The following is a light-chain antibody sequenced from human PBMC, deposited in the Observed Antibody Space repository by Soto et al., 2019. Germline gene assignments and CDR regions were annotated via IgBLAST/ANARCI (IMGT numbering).Light chain of an antibody. CDR2: AVS. CDR1: SRYMGPYDH. J-gene: IGLJ1*01. CDR3: SSYAGNYIYV. V-gene: IGLV2-11*01. Sequence: QSALTQPRPVSGSPGQSVTNPCPRTSRYMGPYDHVAWYQQHPGKAPKLIIFAVSKRPSGVPDRFSGSKSGNTASLTISGLQAEDEADYYCSSYAGNYIYVFATGTKVTVL.